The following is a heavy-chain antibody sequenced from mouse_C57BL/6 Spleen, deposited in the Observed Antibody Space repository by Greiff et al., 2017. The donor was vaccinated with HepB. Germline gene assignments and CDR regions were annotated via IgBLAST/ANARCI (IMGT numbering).Heavy chain of an antibody. CDR3: VRELFRGYFDY. J-gene: IGHJ2*01. D-gene: IGHD3-2*02. CDR1: GFSFNTYA. CDR2: IRSKSNNYAT. V-gene: IGHV10-1*01. Sequence: EVHLVESGGGLVQPKGSLKLSCAASGFSFNTYAMNWVRQAPGKGLEWVARIRSKSNNYATYYADSVKDRFTISRDDSESMLYLQMNNLKTEDTAMYYCVRELFRGYFDYWGQGTTLTVSS.